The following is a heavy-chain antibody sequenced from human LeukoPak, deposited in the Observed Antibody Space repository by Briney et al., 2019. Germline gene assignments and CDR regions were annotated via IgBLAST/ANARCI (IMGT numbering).Heavy chain of an antibody. CDR1: GGSISSYY. V-gene: IGHV4-4*07. CDR3: ASRAEYNDFWSGYLLKDYYFDY. D-gene: IGHD3-3*01. J-gene: IGHJ4*02. CDR2: IYTSGGT. Sequence: PSGTLSLTFTVSGGSISSYYWSWIRQPPREGPEWVWRIYTSGGTNYNPSLKSRVTMSVDTSKNQFSLKLSSVTAADTAVYYCASRAEYNDFWSGYLLKDYYFDYWGQGTLVTVPS.